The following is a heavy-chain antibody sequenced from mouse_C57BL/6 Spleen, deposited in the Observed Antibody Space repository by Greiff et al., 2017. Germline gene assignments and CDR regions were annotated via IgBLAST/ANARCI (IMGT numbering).Heavy chain of an antibody. CDR3: ARDTTVVARYFDV. CDR1: GYTFTSYW. Sequence: VQLQQPGAELVKPGASVKMSCKASGYTFTSYWITWVKQRPGQGLEWIGDIYPGSGSTNYNEKFKSKATLTVDTSSSTAYMKLSSLTSEDAAVYYCARDTTVVARYFDVWGTGTTVTVSS. CDR2: IYPGSGST. J-gene: IGHJ1*03. D-gene: IGHD1-1*01. V-gene: IGHV1-55*01.